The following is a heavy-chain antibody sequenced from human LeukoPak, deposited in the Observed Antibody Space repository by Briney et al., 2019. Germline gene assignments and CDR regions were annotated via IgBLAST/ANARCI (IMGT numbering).Heavy chain of an antibody. J-gene: IGHJ4*02. V-gene: IGHV3-21*01. Sequence: PGGSLRLSCAASGFTFSSYSMNWVRQAPGKGLEWVSSISSSSSYIYYADSVKGRFTISKDNAKNSLYLQMNSLRAEDTAVYYCARAGGSTVSHSDYWGQGTLVTVSS. CDR1: GFTFSSYS. D-gene: IGHD4-17*01. CDR2: ISSSSSYI. CDR3: ARAGGSTVSHSDY.